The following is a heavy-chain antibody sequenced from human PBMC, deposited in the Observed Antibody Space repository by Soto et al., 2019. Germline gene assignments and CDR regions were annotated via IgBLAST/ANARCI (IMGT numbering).Heavy chain of an antibody. CDR3: AKREPNDIVTRLFDY. D-gene: IGHD5-12*01. V-gene: IGHV3-23*01. CDR2: INTGGST. J-gene: IGHJ4*02. CDR1: GVTFSSCP. Sequence: GGSLRLSCAASGVTFSSCPMSWVRQAPGKGLEWVSAINTGGSTYYADSVKGRFTISRDNSKNTLYLQMHSLSAEDTAVYYCAKREPNDIVTRLFDYWGQGTLVTVSS.